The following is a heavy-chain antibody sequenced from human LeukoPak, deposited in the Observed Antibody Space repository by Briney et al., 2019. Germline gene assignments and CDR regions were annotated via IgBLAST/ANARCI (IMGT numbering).Heavy chain of an antibody. CDR2: IYYSGTT. CDR3: ASQLTGATYPIDY. Sequence: SETLSLTCTASGDSISSTSYFWGWIRQPPGKGLEWIATIYYSGTTYYNPSLKSRVTISVDTSKNQFSLKLSSVTAADTAVYYCASQLTGATYPIDYWGQGTLVTVSS. J-gene: IGHJ4*02. D-gene: IGHD1-26*01. CDR1: GDSISSTSYF. V-gene: IGHV4-39*01.